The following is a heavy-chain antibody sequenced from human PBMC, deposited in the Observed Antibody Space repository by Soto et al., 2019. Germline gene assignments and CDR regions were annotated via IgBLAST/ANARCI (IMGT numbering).Heavy chain of an antibody. CDR1: GFTFSSYE. V-gene: IGHV3-48*03. Sequence: EVQLVESGGGLVQPGGSLRLSCAASGFTFSSYEMNWVRQAPGKGLEWISYISRSGGTIYYADSVRGRFTISRDNAKNSLFLQMNSLRAEDTAVYYCARDYDFWSGYCGYWGQGTLFTVSS. CDR2: ISRSGGTI. D-gene: IGHD3-3*01. J-gene: IGHJ4*02. CDR3: ARDYDFWSGYCGY.